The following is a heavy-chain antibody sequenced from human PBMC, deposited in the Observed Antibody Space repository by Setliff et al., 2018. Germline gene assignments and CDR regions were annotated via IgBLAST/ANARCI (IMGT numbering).Heavy chain of an antibody. CDR1: GFTFSNYA. Sequence: GGSLRLSCAASGFTFSNYAMGWVRQGPGNRLEWVSVITGNGGATYYMGSVKGRFTISRDNSENKLYLQMNSLSAEDTAIYYCARRGGTAGARAFDIWGQGTMVTVSS. J-gene: IGHJ3*02. CDR3: ARRGGTAGARAFDI. CDR2: ITGNGGAT. D-gene: IGHD2-8*02. V-gene: IGHV3-23*01.